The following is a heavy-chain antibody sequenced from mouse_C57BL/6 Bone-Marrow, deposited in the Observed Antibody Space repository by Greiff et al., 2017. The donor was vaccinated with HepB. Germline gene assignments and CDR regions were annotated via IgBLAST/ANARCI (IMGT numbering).Heavy chain of an antibody. V-gene: IGHV3-6*01. CDR3: ARSTIRMDY. CDR2: ISYDGSN. D-gene: IGHD2-1*01. CDR1: GYSITSGYY. Sequence: EVKLMESGPGLVKPSQSLSLTCSVTGYSITSGYYWNWIRQFPGNKLEWMGYISYDGSNNYNPSLKNRISITRDTSKNQFFLKLNSVTTEDTATYYCARSTIRMDYWGQGTSVTVSS. J-gene: IGHJ4*01.